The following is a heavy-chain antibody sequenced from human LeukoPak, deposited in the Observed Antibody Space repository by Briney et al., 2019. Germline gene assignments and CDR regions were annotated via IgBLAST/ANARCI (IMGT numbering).Heavy chain of an antibody. CDR1: GYTFTSYG. D-gene: IGHD1-26*01. V-gene: IGHV1-18*01. J-gene: IGHJ5*02. CDR3: ARDLYSGSSWPFDP. CDR2: ISAYNGNT. Sequence: ASVKVSCKASGYTFTSYGISWVRQAPGQGLEWMGWISAYNGNTNYAQKLQGRVTMTTDTSTNTAYMELRSLRSDDTAVYYCARDLYSGSSWPFDPWGQGTLVTVSS.